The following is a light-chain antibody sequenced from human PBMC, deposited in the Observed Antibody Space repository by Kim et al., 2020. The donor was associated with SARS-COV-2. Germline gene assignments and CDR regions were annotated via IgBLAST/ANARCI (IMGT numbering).Light chain of an antibody. CDR2: EVS. J-gene: IGKJ2*01. V-gene: IGKV2-29*02. CDR1: QSILQSDGKTY. CDR3: MQGIHLWT. Sequence: GQRASICGKASQSILQSDGKTYLYWYLQRPGQSPHLLIYEVSSRFSGVPDRFSGSGSGTEFTLKISRVEAGDVGVYYCMQGIHLWTFGQGTKLEI.